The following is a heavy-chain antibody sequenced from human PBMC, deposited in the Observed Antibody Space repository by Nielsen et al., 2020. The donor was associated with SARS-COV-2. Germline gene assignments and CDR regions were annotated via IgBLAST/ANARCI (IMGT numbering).Heavy chain of an antibody. CDR3: AQQGDYEGTGGAFDI. CDR2: IWYDGSNK. D-gene: IGHD4-17*01. V-gene: IGHV3-33*03. J-gene: IGHJ3*02. Sequence: GESLKISCAASGFTFSSYGMHWVRQAPGKGLEWVAVIWYDGSNKYYVDSVKGRFTISRDNAKNSLYLQMNSLRAEDTAVYYCAQQGDYEGTGGAFDIWGQGTMVTVSS. CDR1: GFTFSSYG.